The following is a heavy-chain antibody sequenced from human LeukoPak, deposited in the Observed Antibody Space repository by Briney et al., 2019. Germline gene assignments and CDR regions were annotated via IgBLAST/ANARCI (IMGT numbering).Heavy chain of an antibody. CDR1: GGSISSNSYY. CDR2: IYYSGST. CDR3: ARGGPYYDSSGYAFGY. D-gene: IGHD3-22*01. Sequence: PSETLSLTCTVSGGSISSNSYYWGWIRQPPGKGLEWIGSIYYSGSTYYNPSLKSRVTISVDTSTNQFSLKLSSVTAADTAVYYCARGGPYYDSSGYAFGYWGQGTLVTVSS. V-gene: IGHV4-39*07. J-gene: IGHJ4*02.